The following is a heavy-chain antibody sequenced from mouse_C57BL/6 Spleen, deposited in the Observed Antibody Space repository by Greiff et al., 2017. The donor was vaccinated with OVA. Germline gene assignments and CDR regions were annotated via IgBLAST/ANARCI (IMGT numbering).Heavy chain of an antibody. CDR2: IDPSDSET. J-gene: IGHJ1*03. V-gene: IGHV1-52*01. CDR1: GYTFTSYW. CDR3: ANYYGSSYWYFDV. D-gene: IGHD1-1*01. Sequence: QVQLQQPGAELVRPGSSVKLSCKASGYTFTSYWMHWVKQRPIQGLEWIGNIDPSDSETHYNQKFKDKATLTVDKSSSTAYMQLSSLTSKDSAVYYCANYYGSSYWYFDVWGTGTTVTVSS.